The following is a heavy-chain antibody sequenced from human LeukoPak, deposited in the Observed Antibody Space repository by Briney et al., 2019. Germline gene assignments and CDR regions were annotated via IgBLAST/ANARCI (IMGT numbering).Heavy chain of an antibody. CDR1: GGSISSYY. D-gene: IGHD6-13*01. V-gene: IGHV4-59*08. CDR2: IYYSGST. J-gene: IGHJ5*02. CDR3: ARLNSSSFYGYLGDWFDP. Sequence: SETLSLTCTVSGGSISSYYWSWIRQPPGKGLEWIGYIYYSGSTNYNPSLKSRVTISVDTSKNQFSLKLSSVTAADTAVYYCARLNSSSFYGYLGDWFDPWGQGTLVTVSS.